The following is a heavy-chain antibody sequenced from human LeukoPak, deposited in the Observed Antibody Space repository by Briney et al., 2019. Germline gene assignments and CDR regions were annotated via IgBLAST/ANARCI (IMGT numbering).Heavy chain of an antibody. CDR1: GGSISGYY. J-gene: IGHJ5*02. D-gene: IGHD6-13*01. V-gene: IGHV4-59*01. CDR3: ARGCSAGTPHNWFDP. Sequence: PSETLSLTCTVSGGSISGYYWSWIRQPPGKGLEWIGYIYYSGSTNYNPSLKSRVTISVDTSKNQFSLKLSSVTAADTAVYYCARGCSAGTPHNWFDPWGLGTLVTVSS. CDR2: IYYSGST.